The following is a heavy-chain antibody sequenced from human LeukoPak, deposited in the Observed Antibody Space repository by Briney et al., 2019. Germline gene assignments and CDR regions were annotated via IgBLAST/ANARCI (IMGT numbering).Heavy chain of an antibody. CDR3: ARVDCSSSSCYELDY. D-gene: IGHD2-2*01. Sequence: GGSLRLSCAASGFTFSSYALHWVRQTPGKGLEWVAVIWHDGSKTDYADSVKGRFTISRDNAKNSLYLQMNSLRAEDTAVYYCARVDCSSSSCYELDYWGQGTLVTVSS. V-gene: IGHV3-33*01. CDR1: GFTFSSYA. J-gene: IGHJ4*02. CDR2: IWHDGSKT.